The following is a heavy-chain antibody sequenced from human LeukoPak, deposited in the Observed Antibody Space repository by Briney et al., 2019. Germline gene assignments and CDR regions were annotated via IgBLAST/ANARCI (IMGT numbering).Heavy chain of an antibody. D-gene: IGHD4-17*01. V-gene: IGHV3-21*01. J-gene: IGHJ4*02. CDR1: GFTFSSYT. CDR2: ISNSSGYI. CDR3: ARGYGDQTCDY. Sequence: GGSLRLSCAASGFTFSSYTMNWVRQAPGKGLEWVSSISNSSGYIYYADSVKGRFTISRDNAKNSLYLQMNSLRAEDTAVYYCARGYGDQTCDYWGQGTLVTVSS.